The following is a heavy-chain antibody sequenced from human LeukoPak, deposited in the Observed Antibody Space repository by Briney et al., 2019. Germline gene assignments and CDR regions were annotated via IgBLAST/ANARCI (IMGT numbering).Heavy chain of an antibody. CDR1: GFIFSIYA. CDR3: ARLGYCDSTSCQDVDV. CDR2: ISGSGYDT. J-gene: IGHJ6*04. Sequence: GRSLRLSCAAAGFIFSIYAMSWVRQAPGKWLEWASGISGSGYDTYYADSVKGRVTISRDNSKNTLYLQMNRLRDEDTAVYYCARLGYCDSTSCQDVDVWGKGTTVTVSS. D-gene: IGHD2-2*01. V-gene: IGHV3-23*01.